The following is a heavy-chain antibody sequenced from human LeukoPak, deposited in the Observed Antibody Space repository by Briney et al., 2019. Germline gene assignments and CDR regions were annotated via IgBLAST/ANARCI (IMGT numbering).Heavy chain of an antibody. CDR2: ISSSGSTI. CDR1: GFTFSDYY. D-gene: IGHD6-13*01. Sequence: GGSLRLSCAASGFTFSDYYMSWIRQAPGKGLEWVSYISSSGSTIYYADSVKGRFTISRDNAKNSLYLQMNSLRAEDTAVHYCARGDGQQNYYYYMDVWGKGTTVTVSS. CDR3: ARGDGQQNYYYYMDV. V-gene: IGHV3-11*01. J-gene: IGHJ6*03.